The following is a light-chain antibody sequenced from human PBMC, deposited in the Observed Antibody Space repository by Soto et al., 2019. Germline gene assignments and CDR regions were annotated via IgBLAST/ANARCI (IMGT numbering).Light chain of an antibody. J-gene: IGLJ1*01. CDR2: EVS. V-gene: IGLV2-14*01. Sequence: QSALTHPASVSGSPGQSITISCTGTSSDVGGYNYVSWYQQHPGKAPKLMIYEVSNRPSGVSNRFSGSKSGNTASLTISGLQAEDEADYYCSSYTSSSTHYVFGTGTKVTVL. CDR1: SSDVGGYNY. CDR3: SSYTSSSTHYV.